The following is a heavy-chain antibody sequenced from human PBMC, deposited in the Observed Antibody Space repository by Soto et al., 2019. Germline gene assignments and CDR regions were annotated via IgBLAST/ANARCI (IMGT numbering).Heavy chain of an antibody. V-gene: IGHV4-4*02. CDR2: MHPGGTT. D-gene: IGHD3-10*01. CDR3: ATTVWSSDVINFVH. Sequence: QVQLQESGPGLVKSSDTLSLTCAVSGPAIRSNNWCAWVRQPPGKGLEWIVDMHPGGTTNYNPSLNSRVTRSIGGSQRQFSLSLSPVIAARPARYFFATTVWSSDVINFVHWGQGALITV. CDR1: GPAIRSNNW. J-gene: IGHJ4*02.